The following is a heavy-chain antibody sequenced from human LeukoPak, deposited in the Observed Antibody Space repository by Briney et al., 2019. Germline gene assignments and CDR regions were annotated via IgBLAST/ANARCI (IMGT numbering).Heavy chain of an antibody. CDR3: AKDLSGILAGFDY. V-gene: IGHV3-23*01. D-gene: IGHD6-19*01. J-gene: IGHJ4*02. CDR1: GFTFSSYA. Sequence: GGSLRLSCAASGFTFSSYAMSWVRQAPGKGLEWVSGISGSGGSTYYADSVKGRFTISRDTSKNTLFLKMNSLRAEDTAVYYCAKDLSGILAGFDYWGQGTLVTVSS. CDR2: ISGSGGST.